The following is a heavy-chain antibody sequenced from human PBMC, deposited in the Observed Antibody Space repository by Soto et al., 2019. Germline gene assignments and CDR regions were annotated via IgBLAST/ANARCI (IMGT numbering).Heavy chain of an antibody. CDR3: AKEGYSSGWSNYFDY. D-gene: IGHD6-19*01. Sequence: PGGSLRLSCAASGFTFDDYTMHWVRQAPGKGLEWVSLINWNGGSTDYADSVKGRFTISRDNSKNSLYLQMNSLRTEDTALYYCAKEGYSSGWSNYFDYWGQGALVTVSS. J-gene: IGHJ4*02. CDR2: INWNGGST. V-gene: IGHV3-43*01. CDR1: GFTFDDYT.